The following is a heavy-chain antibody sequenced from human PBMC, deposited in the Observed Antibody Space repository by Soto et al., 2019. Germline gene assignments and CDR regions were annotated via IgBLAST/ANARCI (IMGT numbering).Heavy chain of an antibody. Sequence: GGSLRLSCAASGFAFSDYGMHWVRQAPGKGLEWVAGISNDGINKYYVDSMKGRFTISRANSKNTVYLQMNSLRAEDTAMYYFAKGVGCSSTSCYMGYYFDSWGQGTLVTVSS. CDR3: AKGVGCSSTSCYMGYYFDS. CDR1: GFAFSDYG. V-gene: IGHV3-30*18. D-gene: IGHD2-2*02. CDR2: ISNDGINK. J-gene: IGHJ4*02.